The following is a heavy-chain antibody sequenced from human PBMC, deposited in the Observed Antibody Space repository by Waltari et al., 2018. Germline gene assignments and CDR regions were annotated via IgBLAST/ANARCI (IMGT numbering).Heavy chain of an antibody. CDR3: ARGFSGPGNYFDY. CDR1: GFTFSSYG. Sequence: QVQLVESGGGVVQPGRSLRLSCAASGFTFSSYGMHWVRQAPGKGLGWVAIIWYDGSNKYYADSVRGRFTISRDNSKNTLYLQMNSLRAEDTAVYYCARGFSGPGNYFDYWGQGTLVTVSS. J-gene: IGHJ4*02. D-gene: IGHD1-26*01. V-gene: IGHV3-33*01. CDR2: IWYDGSNK.